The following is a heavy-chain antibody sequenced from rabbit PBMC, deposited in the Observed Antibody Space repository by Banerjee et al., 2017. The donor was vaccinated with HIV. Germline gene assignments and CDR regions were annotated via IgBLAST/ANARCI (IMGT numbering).Heavy chain of an antibody. CDR1: GFSFSSSQW. CDR2: IDAGSRGYT. D-gene: IGHD8-1*01. Sequence: QSLEESGGDLVKPGASLTLTCTASGFSFSSSQWICWVRQAPGKGLEWIACIDAGSRGYTWYASWAKGRFTISKTSSTTVTLQMTSLTDADTATYFCAREENSYDGDGYSNFNLWGPGTLVTVS. J-gene: IGHJ4*01. CDR3: AREENSYDGDGYSNFNL. V-gene: IGHV1S40*01.